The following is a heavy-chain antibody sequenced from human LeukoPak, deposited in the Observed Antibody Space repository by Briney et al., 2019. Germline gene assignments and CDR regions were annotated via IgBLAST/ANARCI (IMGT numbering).Heavy chain of an antibody. CDR3: ARGRGSGWSYYFDY. CDR2: ISSSGSTI. Sequence: PGGSLRLSCAASGFTFSSYEMNWVRQAPGKGLEWVSYISSSGSTIYYADSVKGRFAISRDSAKNSLYLQMNSLRAEDTAVHYCARGRGSGWSYYFDYWGQGTLVTVSS. CDR1: GFTFSSYE. V-gene: IGHV3-48*03. J-gene: IGHJ4*02. D-gene: IGHD6-19*01.